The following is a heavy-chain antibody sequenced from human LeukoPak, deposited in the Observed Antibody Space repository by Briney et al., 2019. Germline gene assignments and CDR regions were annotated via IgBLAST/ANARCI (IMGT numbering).Heavy chain of an antibody. CDR2: IYSGGST. V-gene: IGHV3-66*01. Sequence: GGSLRLSCADSGFTVSSNYMSWARLAPGKGLEWVSGIYSGGSTYYADSVKGRFTISRDNSKNTLYLQMNSLRAEDTAVYYCARARADYYYGMDVWGQGTTVTVSS. J-gene: IGHJ6*02. CDR1: GFTVSSNY. CDR3: ARARADYYYGMDV. D-gene: IGHD6-13*01.